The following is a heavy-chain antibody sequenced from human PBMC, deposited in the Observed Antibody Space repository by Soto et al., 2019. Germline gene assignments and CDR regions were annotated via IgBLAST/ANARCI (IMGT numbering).Heavy chain of an antibody. CDR1: GFTFTAYA. D-gene: IGHD2-15*01. J-gene: IGHJ4*02. CDR3: AKAGGQVANYFDY. Sequence: GGSLRLSCAASGFTFTAYAMSWVRQAPGKGPECVSVISGDGVYTIYTDSVRGRFTISRDNSKNMFYLQLNSLRAEDTAVYYCAKAGGQVANYFDYWGQGTLVTVSS. CDR2: ISGDGVYT. V-gene: IGHV3-23*01.